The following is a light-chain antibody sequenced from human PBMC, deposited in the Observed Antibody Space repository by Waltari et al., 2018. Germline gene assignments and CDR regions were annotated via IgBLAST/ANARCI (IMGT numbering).Light chain of an antibody. CDR2: GAT. Sequence: DIQMTQSPSSLPASVGDRGLISCRASQRISSYLNWYQQKPGKAPRLLIYGATSLQSGVPSRFSGSGSGTDFTLTISSLQPEDFATYYCQQTYRTPRTFGQGTKVDI. J-gene: IGKJ1*01. CDR1: QRISSY. V-gene: IGKV1-39*01. CDR3: QQTYRTPRT.